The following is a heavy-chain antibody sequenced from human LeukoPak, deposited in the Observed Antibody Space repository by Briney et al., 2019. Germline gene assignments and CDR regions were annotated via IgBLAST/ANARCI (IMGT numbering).Heavy chain of an antibody. CDR3: ARGSDYGDYFDY. J-gene: IGHJ4*02. D-gene: IGHD4-17*01. Sequence: PGGSLRLSCAASGFTFSSYAMHWVRQAPGKGLEYVSAISSNGGSTYYANSVKGRFTISRDNSKNTLYLQMGSLRAEDMAVYYCARGSDYGDYFDYWGQGTLVTVSS. V-gene: IGHV3-64*01. CDR1: GFTFSSYA. CDR2: ISSNGGST.